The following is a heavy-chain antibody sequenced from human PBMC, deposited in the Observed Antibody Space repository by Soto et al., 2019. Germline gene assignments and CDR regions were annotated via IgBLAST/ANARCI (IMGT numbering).Heavy chain of an antibody. Sequence: QVQLQESGPGLVKPSQTLSLTCSVSGGSINSDEYYWSWIRQPPGEGLEWIGHIYYTGSTSYNPSLKNRIAISVDTSKNQFSLEMNSVSAADTAVYFCARDRSNPPDFFDSWGQGTLVTVSS. CDR1: GGSINSDEYY. CDR2: IYYTGST. CDR3: ARDRSNPPDFFDS. J-gene: IGHJ4*02. V-gene: IGHV4-30-4*01.